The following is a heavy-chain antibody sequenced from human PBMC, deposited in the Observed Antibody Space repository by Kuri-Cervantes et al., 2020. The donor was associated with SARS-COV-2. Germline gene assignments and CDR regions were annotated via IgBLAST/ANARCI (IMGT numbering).Heavy chain of an antibody. J-gene: IGHJ6*02. D-gene: IGHD6-19*01. CDR1: GFTFSSYG. CDR2: IWYDGSNK. Sequence: GESLKISCAASGFTFSSYGMDWVRQAPGKGLEWVAFIWYDGSNKYYADSVKGRFTISRDNSTNTLYLQMNSLRAEDTAVYYCAREGREQWLVGSLGYYGMDVWGQGTAVTVSS. CDR3: AREGREQWLVGSLGYYGMDV. V-gene: IGHV3-33*01.